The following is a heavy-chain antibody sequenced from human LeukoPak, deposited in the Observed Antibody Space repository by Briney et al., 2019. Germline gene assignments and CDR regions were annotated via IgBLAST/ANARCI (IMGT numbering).Heavy chain of an antibody. CDR2: INHSGST. CDR3: AREMSYYDFWSGYRWFDP. V-gene: IGHV4-39*07. CDR1: GGSISSSSYY. Sequence: SETLSLTCTVSGGSISSSSYYWGWIRQPPGKGLEWIGEINHSGSTNYNPSLKSRVTISVDKSKNQFSLKLSSVTAADTAVYYCAREMSYYDFWSGYRWFDPWGQGTLVTVSS. J-gene: IGHJ5*02. D-gene: IGHD3-3*01.